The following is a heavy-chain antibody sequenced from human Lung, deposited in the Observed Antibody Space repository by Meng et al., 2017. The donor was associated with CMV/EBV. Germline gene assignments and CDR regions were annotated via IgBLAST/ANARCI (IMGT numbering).Heavy chain of an antibody. CDR1: RFSFGGLW. CDR3: ARGHYDGA. CDR2: IKADGSER. V-gene: IGHV3-7*04. J-gene: IGHJ4*03. Sequence: GGSLRLSCTSSRFSFGGLWMNWVRQAPGKGLEWVANIKADGSERYYVDSVKGRFTISRDNAKNSLYLQMNNLRVEDTAVYFCARGHYDGAWAHGTLVTVSS. D-gene: IGHD3-16*01.